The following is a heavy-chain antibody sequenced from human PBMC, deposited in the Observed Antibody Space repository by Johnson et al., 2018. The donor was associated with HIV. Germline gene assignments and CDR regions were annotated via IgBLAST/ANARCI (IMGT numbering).Heavy chain of an antibody. J-gene: IGHJ3*02. CDR1: GFTFSSYD. CDR2: LYSGAST. D-gene: IGHD7-27*01. V-gene: IGHV3-66*02. Sequence: VLLVESGGGVVPPGRSLRLSCAASGFTFSSYDMHWVRQGTGKGLEWVAVLYSGASTYYADSVKGRFTISRDNSKNTLYLQMNSLRAEDTAVYYCASDWGSRHAFDIWGQGTMVTVSS. CDR3: ASDWGSRHAFDI.